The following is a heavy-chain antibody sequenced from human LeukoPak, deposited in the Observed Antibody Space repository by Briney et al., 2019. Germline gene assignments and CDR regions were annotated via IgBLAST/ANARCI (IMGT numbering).Heavy chain of an antibody. CDR3: ARIIVEAVRFAFNI. Sequence: ASVKVSCKASGYTFTGYYMHWVRQAPGQGLEWMGWINPNSGGTNYAQKFQGRVTMTRDRSNTTAYMELSRLKSDDTAVYYCARIIVEAVRFAFNIWGQGTMVAVSS. CDR1: GYTFTGYY. CDR2: INPNSGGT. J-gene: IGHJ3*02. V-gene: IGHV1-2*02. D-gene: IGHD1-26*01.